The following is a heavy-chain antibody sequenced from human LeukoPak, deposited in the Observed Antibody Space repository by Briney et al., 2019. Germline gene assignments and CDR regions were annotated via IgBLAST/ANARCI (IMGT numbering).Heavy chain of an antibody. CDR3: ARLSAYYYGSYFYYYMDV. D-gene: IGHD3-10*01. J-gene: IGHJ6*03. CDR2: IRQDESER. V-gene: IGHV3-7*01. Sequence: QSGGSLRLSCAASGFTFSSYSMNWVRQAPGKGPEWVANIRQDESERYFADPVKGRFTISRDNAKKSVYLHMSSLRAEDTALYYCARLSAYYYGSYFYYYMDVWGKGTTVTVSS. CDR1: GFTFSSYS.